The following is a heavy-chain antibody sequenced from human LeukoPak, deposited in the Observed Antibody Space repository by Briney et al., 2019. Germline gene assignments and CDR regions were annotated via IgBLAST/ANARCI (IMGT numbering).Heavy chain of an antibody. V-gene: IGHV4-31*11. CDR2: IYYSGST. CDR3: AREFRFGGVIVHYYFDY. J-gene: IGHJ4*02. D-gene: IGHD3-16*02. Sequence: SETLSLTCAVSGGSISSGGYSWSWIRQHPGKGLEWIGYIYYSGSTYYNPSLKSRVTISVDTSKNQFSLKLSSVTAADTAVYYCAREFRFGGVIVHYYFDYWGQGTLVTVSS. CDR1: GGSISSGGYS.